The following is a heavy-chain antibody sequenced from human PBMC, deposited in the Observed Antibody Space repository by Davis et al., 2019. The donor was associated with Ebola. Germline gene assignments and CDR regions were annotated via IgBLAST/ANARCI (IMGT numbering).Heavy chain of an antibody. D-gene: IGHD6-19*01. Sequence: GESLKISCPASGFTVSSNYMHWVRQAPGKGLEWVAVISYDGSNKYYADSVKGRFTISRDNSKNTLYLQMNSLRAEDTAVYYCAKGQWLLVPSLLPPFDYWGQGTLVTVSS. CDR1: GFTVSSNY. CDR3: AKGQWLLVPSLLPPFDY. CDR2: ISYDGSNK. J-gene: IGHJ4*02. V-gene: IGHV3-30*18.